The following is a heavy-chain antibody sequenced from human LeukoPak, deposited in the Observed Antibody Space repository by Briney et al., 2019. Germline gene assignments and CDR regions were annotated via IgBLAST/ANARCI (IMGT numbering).Heavy chain of an antibody. J-gene: IGHJ4*02. CDR1: GFTFSSYE. V-gene: IGHV3-48*03. Sequence: PGGSLRLSCAASGFTFSSYEMNWVRQAPGKGLEWVSYISSSGSTIYYADSVKGRFTISRDNAKNTLYLQMNSLRAEDTAVYYCAGRIRIAAAGTVDYWGQGTLVTVSS. CDR2: ISSSGSTI. CDR3: AGRIRIAAAGTVDY. D-gene: IGHD6-13*01.